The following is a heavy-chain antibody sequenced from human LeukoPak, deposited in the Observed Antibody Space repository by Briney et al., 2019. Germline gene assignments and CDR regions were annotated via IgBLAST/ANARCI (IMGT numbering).Heavy chain of an antibody. D-gene: IGHD3-10*01. V-gene: IGHV3-15*04. J-gene: IGHJ4*02. CDR2: IESKTDGGTT. CDR1: GFSFSDAW. Sequence: PGGSLRLSCAASGFSFSDAWMSWVRQIPGKGLECVGRIESKTDGGTTDYAATVKGRFTISRDYATNTLYLQMNSLKSEDTAVYYCTTYGSGRKFDYWGQGILVTVSS. CDR3: TTYGSGRKFDY.